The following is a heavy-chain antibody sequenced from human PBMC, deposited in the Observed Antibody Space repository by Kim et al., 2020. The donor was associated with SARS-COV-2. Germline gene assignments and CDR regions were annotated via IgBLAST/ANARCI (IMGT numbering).Heavy chain of an antibody. D-gene: IGHD1-26*01. CDR3: ARDHSYAFDI. V-gene: IGHV3-48*04. CDR1: GFTFSTYS. CDR2: IDATSRTI. J-gene: IGHJ3*02. Sequence: GGSLRLSCAASGFTFSTYSMNWVRQAPGKGLEWVSYIDATSRTIYYADSVKGRFTISRDNTRSSLDLQMDTLRAEDTAVYYCARDHSYAFDIWGQGAMVT.